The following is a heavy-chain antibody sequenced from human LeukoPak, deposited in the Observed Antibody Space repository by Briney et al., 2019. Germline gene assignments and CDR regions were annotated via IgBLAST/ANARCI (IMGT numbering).Heavy chain of an antibody. CDR1: GGSISSSNW. CDR2: IYHSGST. D-gene: IGHD5-12*01. Sequence: SGTLSLTCAVSGGSISSSNWWSWVRQPPGKGLEWIGEIYHSGSTNYNPSLKSRVTISVDKSKNQFSLKLSSVTPEDTAVYYCTRDWRGDSGYLHHYSGMGVWGQGTTVTVSS. J-gene: IGHJ6*02. V-gene: IGHV4-4*02. CDR3: TRDWRGDSGYLHHYSGMGV.